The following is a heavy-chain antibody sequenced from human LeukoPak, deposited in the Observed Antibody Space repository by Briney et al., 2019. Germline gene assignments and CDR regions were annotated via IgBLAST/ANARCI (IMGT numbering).Heavy chain of an antibody. CDR1: GGSISSYY. V-gene: IGHV4-59*12. Sequence: PSETLSLTCTVSGGSISSYYWSWIRQPPGKGLEWIGSMYSSGSTDYNPSLKGRVIISRDTSKNQFSLKLRSVTAADTAVYYCARTIKTGDYGRGYFDYWGQGTLVTVSS. CDR3: ARTIKTGDYGRGYFDY. D-gene: IGHD4/OR15-4a*01. CDR2: MYSSGST. J-gene: IGHJ4*02.